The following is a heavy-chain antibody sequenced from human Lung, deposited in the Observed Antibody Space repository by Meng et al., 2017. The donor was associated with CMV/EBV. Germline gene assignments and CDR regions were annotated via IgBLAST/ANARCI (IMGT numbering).Heavy chain of an antibody. CDR2: ISSSGSTI. J-gene: IGHJ6*02. CDR1: GFTFSDYY. CDR3: ARDPGPSFWSGYYPGGMDV. Sequence: GGSXRLXCAASGFTFSDYYMSWIRQAPGKGLEWVSYISSSGSTIYYADSVKGRFTISRDNAKNSLYLQMNSLRAEDTAVYYCARDPGPSFWSGYYPGGMDVWXQGTXVTVSS. V-gene: IGHV3-11*01. D-gene: IGHD3-3*01.